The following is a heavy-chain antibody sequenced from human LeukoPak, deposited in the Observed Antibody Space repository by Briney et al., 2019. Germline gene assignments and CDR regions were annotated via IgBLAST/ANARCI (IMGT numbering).Heavy chain of an antibody. CDR1: GFTFSSYG. CDR2: IRYDGSNK. Sequence: GGSLRLSCAASGFTFSSYGMHWVRQAPGKGLEWVAFIRYDGSNKYYADSVKGRFTISRDNSKNTLYLRMNSLRAEDTAVYYCAKERGYDFWSGYPPFDYWGQGTLVTVSS. D-gene: IGHD3-3*01. CDR3: AKERGYDFWSGYPPFDY. V-gene: IGHV3-30*02. J-gene: IGHJ4*02.